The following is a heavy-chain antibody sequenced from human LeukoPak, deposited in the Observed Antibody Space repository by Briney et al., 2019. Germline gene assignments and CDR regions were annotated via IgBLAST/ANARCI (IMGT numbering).Heavy chain of an antibody. CDR3: AREGYGFYDY. CDR2: ISSSGSTI. D-gene: IGHD5-18*01. CDR1: GFTFSSYE. J-gene: IGHJ4*02. Sequence: GGSLRLSCAASGFTFSSYEMNWVRQAPGKGLEWVSYISSSGSTIYYADSVKCRFTISRDNAKNSLYLQMNSLRAEDTAVYYCAREGYGFYDYWGQGTLVTVSS. V-gene: IGHV3-48*03.